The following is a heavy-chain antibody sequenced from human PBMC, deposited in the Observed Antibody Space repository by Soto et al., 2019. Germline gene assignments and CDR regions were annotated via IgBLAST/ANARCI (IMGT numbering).Heavy chain of an antibody. CDR2: ISAYNGKT. D-gene: IGHD3-22*01. J-gene: IGHJ6*02. CDR1: GYTFTSYG. CDR3: ARDRDSSGYYYYGMDV. V-gene: IGHV1-18*01. Sequence: ASVKVSFKASGYTFTSYGISWLRQAPGQGLEWMGWISAYNGKTNYAQKLQGRVTMTTDTSTSTAYMELGSLRSDDTAVYYCARDRDSSGYYYYGMDVWGQGTTVTVSS.